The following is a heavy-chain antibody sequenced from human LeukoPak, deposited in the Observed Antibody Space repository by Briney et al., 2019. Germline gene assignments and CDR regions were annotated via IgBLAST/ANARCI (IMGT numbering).Heavy chain of an antibody. V-gene: IGHV4-39*07. CDR1: GGSISSSSYY. D-gene: IGHD3-22*01. CDR2: IYYSGST. Sequence: NPSETLSLTCTVSGGSISSSSYYWGWIRQPPGKGLEWIGSIYYSGSTYYNPSLKSRVTISVDTSKNQFSLKLSSVTAADTAVYYCARVSYYYDSSGYSYYFDYWGQGTLVTVSS. CDR3: ARVSYYYDSSGYSYYFDY. J-gene: IGHJ4*02.